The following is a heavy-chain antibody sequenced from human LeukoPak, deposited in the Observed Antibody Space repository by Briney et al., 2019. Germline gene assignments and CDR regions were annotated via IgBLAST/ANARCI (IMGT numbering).Heavy chain of an antibody. V-gene: IGHV4-59*01. CDR3: AREGTMVRGLAFDI. D-gene: IGHD3-10*01. CDR1: GGSISSYY. CDR2: IYYSGST. J-gene: IGHJ3*02. Sequence: SKTLSLTCTVSGGSISSYYWSWIRQPPGKGLKWIGYIYYSGSTNYNPSLKSRVTISVDTSKNQFSLRLNSVTAADTAVYYCAREGTMVRGLAFDIWGQGTMVTVSS.